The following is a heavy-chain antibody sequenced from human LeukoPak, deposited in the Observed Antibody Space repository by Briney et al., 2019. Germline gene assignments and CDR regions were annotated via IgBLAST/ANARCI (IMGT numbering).Heavy chain of an antibody. V-gene: IGHV3-23*01. D-gene: IGHD3-10*01. CDR1: GFTFSSYA. CDR3: AKGGITYYYYYMDV. J-gene: IGHJ6*03. Sequence: PGGSLRLSCAASGFTFSSYAMSWVRQAPGKGLEWVSAISGSGGSTYYADSVKGRFTISRDNSKNTLYLQMNGLRAEDTAVYYCAKGGITYYYYYMDVWGKGTTVTISS. CDR2: ISGSGGST.